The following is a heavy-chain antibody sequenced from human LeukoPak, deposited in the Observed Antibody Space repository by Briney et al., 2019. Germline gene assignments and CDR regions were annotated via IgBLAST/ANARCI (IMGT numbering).Heavy chain of an antibody. CDR3: ARDAYDSSGYLFDY. J-gene: IGHJ4*02. Sequence: GGSLRLSCAASGFSFSSHAMHWVRQAPGKGLEWVTVISYDGSNKYYADSAKGRFTISRDNSKNTLYLQMNSLRAEDTAVYYCARDAYDSSGYLFDYWGQGTLVTVSS. CDR1: GFSFSSHA. D-gene: IGHD3-22*01. V-gene: IGHV3-30-3*01. CDR2: ISYDGSNK.